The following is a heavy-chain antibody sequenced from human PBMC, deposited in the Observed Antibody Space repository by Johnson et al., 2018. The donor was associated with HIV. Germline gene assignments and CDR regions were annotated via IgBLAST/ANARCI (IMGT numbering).Heavy chain of an antibody. CDR2: IRYDGSNK. Sequence: QVQLVESGGGLVQPGGSLRLSCAAFAFTFSSYGMHWVRQAPGKGLEWVAFIRYDGSNKYYADSVKGRFNISRDNSNITLYLQMNSLRGEDTAMYYCARSPGKDYGGNSGGFNVWGQGTMVTVSS. J-gene: IGHJ3*01. CDR3: ARSPGKDYGGNSGGFNV. V-gene: IGHV3-33*08. D-gene: IGHD4-23*01. CDR1: AFTFSSYG.